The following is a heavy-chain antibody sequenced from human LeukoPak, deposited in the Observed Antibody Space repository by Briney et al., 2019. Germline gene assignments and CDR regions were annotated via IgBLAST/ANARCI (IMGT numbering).Heavy chain of an antibody. CDR2: ISYDGSNK. J-gene: IGHJ6*02. CDR1: GFTFSSYA. V-gene: IGHV3-30-3*01. D-gene: IGHD5-12*01. CDR3: ARDRLYGKDV. Sequence: PGRSLRLSCAASGFTFSSYAMHWVRQAPGKGLEWVAVISYDGSNKYYADSVKGRFTISRDNSKNTLYLQMNSLRAEDTAVYYCARDRLYGKDVWGLGTTVTVSS.